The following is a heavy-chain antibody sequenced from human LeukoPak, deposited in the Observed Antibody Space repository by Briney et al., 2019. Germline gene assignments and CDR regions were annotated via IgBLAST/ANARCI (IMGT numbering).Heavy chain of an antibody. CDR3: ARDYYGSGSYYQRQNHYGMDV. V-gene: IGHV3-11*05. D-gene: IGHD3-10*01. J-gene: IGHJ6*02. CDR1: GFTFSDYY. Sequence: PGGSLRLSCAASGFTFSDYYMSWIRQAPGKGLEWVSYISSSSYTNYADSVKGRFTISRDNAKNSLYLQMNSLRAEDTAVYYCARDYYGSGSYYQRQNHYGMDVWGQGTTVTVSS. CDR2: ISSSSYT.